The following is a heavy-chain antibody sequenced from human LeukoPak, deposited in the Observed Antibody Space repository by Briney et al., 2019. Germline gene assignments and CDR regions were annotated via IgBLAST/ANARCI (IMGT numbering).Heavy chain of an antibody. Sequence: ASVKVSCKASGYTFTSYDINWVRQATGQGLEWMGWMNPNSGNTGYAQKFQGRVTMTRNTSISTAYMELSSVTAADTAVYYCARQTYYYDNSGYSNWLDPWGQGTLVTVSS. D-gene: IGHD3-22*01. CDR2: MNPNSGNT. CDR3: ARQTYYYDNSGYSNWLDP. V-gene: IGHV1-8*01. J-gene: IGHJ5*02. CDR1: GYTFTSYD.